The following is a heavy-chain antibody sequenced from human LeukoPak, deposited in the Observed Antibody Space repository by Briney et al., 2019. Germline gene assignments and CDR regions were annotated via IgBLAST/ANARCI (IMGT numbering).Heavy chain of an antibody. J-gene: IGHJ4*02. D-gene: IGHD6-19*01. Sequence: PGGSLRLSCAASGFTFSSYGMHWVRQAPGKGLEWVAFIRHDGNNKYYADSVKGRFTISRDNSKNMLYLQMNSLRADDTAVYYCAKDQAVAGHPLDYWGQGTLVTVSS. CDR3: AKDQAVAGHPLDY. CDR1: GFTFSSYG. V-gene: IGHV3-30*02. CDR2: IRHDGNNK.